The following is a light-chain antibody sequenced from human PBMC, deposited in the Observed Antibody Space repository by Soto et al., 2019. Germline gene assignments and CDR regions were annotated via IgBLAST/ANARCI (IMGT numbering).Light chain of an antibody. Sequence: EIVLTQSPGTLSLSPGERVTLSCRTGQSVSSIYLAWFQQKPGQAPRLLIYGTSSRATGIPDRFSGSGSGTDFTLTINRLEPEDFAVYYCQQYGSSPYTFGQGTKLELK. V-gene: IGKV3-20*01. CDR3: QQYGSSPYT. J-gene: IGKJ2*01. CDR2: GTS. CDR1: QSVSSIY.